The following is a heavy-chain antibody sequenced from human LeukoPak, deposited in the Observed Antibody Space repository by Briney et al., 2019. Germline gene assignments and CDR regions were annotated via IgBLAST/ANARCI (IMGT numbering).Heavy chain of an antibody. CDR1: GFTFSSYG. D-gene: IGHD6-19*01. J-gene: IGHJ4*02. V-gene: IGHV3-30*18. CDR3: AKDRTVHSSGWLFGPACDDY. CDR2: ISYDGSNK. Sequence: PGGSLRLSCAASGFTFSSYGMHWVRQAPGKGLEWVAVISYDGSNKYYADSVKGRFTISRDNSKNTLYLQMNSLRAEDTAVYYCAKDRTVHSSGWLFGPACDDYWGQGTLVTVSS.